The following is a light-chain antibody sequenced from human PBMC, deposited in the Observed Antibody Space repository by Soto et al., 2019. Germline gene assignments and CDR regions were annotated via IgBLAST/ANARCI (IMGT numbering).Light chain of an antibody. CDR3: QQYGSSPIT. Sequence: IVMTQSPATLSVSPGERATLSCRASQSVSSNLAWYQQKPGQAPRLLIYGASRRATGIPDRFSGSGSGTDFTLTISRLEPEDFAVYYCQQYGSSPITFGQGTRLEIK. J-gene: IGKJ5*01. CDR2: GAS. CDR1: QSVSSN. V-gene: IGKV3-20*01.